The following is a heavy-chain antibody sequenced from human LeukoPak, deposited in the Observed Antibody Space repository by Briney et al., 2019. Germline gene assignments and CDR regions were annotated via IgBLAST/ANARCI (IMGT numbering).Heavy chain of an antibody. V-gene: IGHV4-39*01. J-gene: IGHJ4*02. D-gene: IGHD3-16*01. Sequence: PSETVSLTCTISGSSITSVSHYWGWIRQPPGKGLEWIGDTYYTGSTYYSPSLRSRVTMSVHTSENQFSLRLNSVTAVDTAVYYCARRWGNIVGVTYEYWGQGTLVTVSS. CDR2: TYYTGST. CDR1: GSSITSVSHY. CDR3: ARRWGNIVGVTYEY.